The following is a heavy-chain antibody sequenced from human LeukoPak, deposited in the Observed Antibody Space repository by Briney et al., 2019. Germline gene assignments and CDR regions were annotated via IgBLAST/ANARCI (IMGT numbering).Heavy chain of an antibody. CDR1: GGSFSGYY. Sequence: SETLSLTCAVDGGSFSGYYWRWIRQPPGKGLEWIGKINHSGSTNYNPSPKSRVTMSVDTSKNHFSLKLSSVTAADTAVYYCARGRGMRSYLPSFDYWGQGTLVTVSS. J-gene: IGHJ4*02. CDR3: ARGRGMRSYLPSFDY. V-gene: IGHV4-34*01. CDR2: INHSGST. D-gene: IGHD1-26*01.